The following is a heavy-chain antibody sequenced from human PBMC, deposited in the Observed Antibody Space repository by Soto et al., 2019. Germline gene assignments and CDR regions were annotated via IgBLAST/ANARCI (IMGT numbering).Heavy chain of an antibody. CDR3: ARCQRFSDWFGP. V-gene: IGHV4-4*07. CDR2: VYSSGGT. Sequence: PSETLSLTCTVSGGSMSSYYRTWIRQPAGKGLEWIGRVYSSGGTHYNPSLKSRVTISLDTSKNQFSLRLLSVTDADTAVYCCARCQRFSDWFGPWGQGTLFTVGS. J-gene: IGHJ5*02. CDR1: GGSMSSYY. D-gene: IGHD3-3*01.